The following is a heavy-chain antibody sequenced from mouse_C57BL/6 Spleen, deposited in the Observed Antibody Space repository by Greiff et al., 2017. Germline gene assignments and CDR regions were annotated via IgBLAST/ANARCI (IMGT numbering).Heavy chain of an antibody. CDR1: GYTFTDYE. D-gene: IGHD2-12*01. J-gene: IGHJ3*01. CDR2: IDPETGGT. CDR3: TRREYYKGGFAY. V-gene: IGHV1-15*01. Sequence: VQLQQSGAELVRPGASVTLSCKASGYTFTDYEMHWVKQTPVHGLEWIGAIDPETGGTAYNQKFKGKAILTADKSSSTAYMELRSLTSEDSAVYYCTRREYYKGGFAYWGQGTLVTVSA.